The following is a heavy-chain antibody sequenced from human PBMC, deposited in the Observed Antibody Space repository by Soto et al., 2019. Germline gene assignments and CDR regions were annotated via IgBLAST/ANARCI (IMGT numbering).Heavy chain of an antibody. CDR1: GYTFTSYD. CDR2: MNPNSGNT. J-gene: IGHJ6*02. CDR3: ARGGRRLLHYFYGMDV. Sequence: QVQLVQSGAEVKKPGASVKVSCKASGYTFTSYDINWVRQATGQGLEWMGWMNPNSGNTGYAQKFQGRVTMTRNTSISTAYMELSSLRSDDTAVHYCARGGRRLLHYFYGMDVWGQGTTVTVSS. D-gene: IGHD3-22*01. V-gene: IGHV1-8*01.